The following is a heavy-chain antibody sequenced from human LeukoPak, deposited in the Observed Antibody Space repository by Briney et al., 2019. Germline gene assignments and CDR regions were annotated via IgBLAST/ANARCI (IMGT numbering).Heavy chain of an antibody. Sequence: ASVKVSCKASGYSFTSYYTHWVRQAPGQGLEWMGIINPSGGSTSYAQKFQGRVTMTRDTSTSTVYMELSSLRSEDTAVYYCARRTFYYYYMDVWGKGTTVTVSS. V-gene: IGHV1-46*01. CDR2: INPSGGST. CDR3: ARRTFYYYYMDV. CDR1: GYSFTSYY. J-gene: IGHJ6*03. D-gene: IGHD2/OR15-2a*01.